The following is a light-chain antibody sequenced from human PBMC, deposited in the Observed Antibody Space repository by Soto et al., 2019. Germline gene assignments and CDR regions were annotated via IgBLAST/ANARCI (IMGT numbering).Light chain of an antibody. V-gene: IGKV1-39*01. Sequence: DIQMTQSPSSLSASVGDRVTITCRASQSISSYLNWYQQKPGKAPKLLIYTASSLQSGVPSRFSGSGSGTDFTLTINSLQPEDFATYYCQQSYSTPPTFGGGTTVEIK. CDR2: TAS. CDR1: QSISSY. CDR3: QQSYSTPPT. J-gene: IGKJ4*01.